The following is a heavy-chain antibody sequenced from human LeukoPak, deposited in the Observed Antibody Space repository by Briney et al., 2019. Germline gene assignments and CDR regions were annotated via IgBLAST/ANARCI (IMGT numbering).Heavy chain of an antibody. CDR3: ARRVSLGRSRTDAFDI. D-gene: IGHD7-27*01. J-gene: IGHJ3*02. CDR2: IIPIFGTA. Sequence: GASVKVSCKASGGTFSSYAISWVRQAPGQGLEWMGGIIPIFGTANYAQTFQGRVTITTDESTSTAYMELSSLRSEDTAVYYCARRVSLGRSRTDAFDIWGQGTMVTVSS. CDR1: GGTFSSYA. V-gene: IGHV1-69*05.